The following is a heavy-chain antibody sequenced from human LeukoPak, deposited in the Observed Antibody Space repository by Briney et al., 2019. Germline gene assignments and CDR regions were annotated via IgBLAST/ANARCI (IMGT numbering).Heavy chain of an antibody. CDR1: GGSFSGYY. CDR2: INHSGST. D-gene: IGHD1-26*01. Sequence: PSETLSLTCAVYGGSFSGYYWSWIRQPPGKGLEWIGEINHSGSTNYNPSLKSRVTMSVDTSNNQFSLKLTSVTAADTAVYYCAVGDYFDYWGQGTQVTVSS. V-gene: IGHV4-34*01. J-gene: IGHJ4*02. CDR3: AVGDYFDY.